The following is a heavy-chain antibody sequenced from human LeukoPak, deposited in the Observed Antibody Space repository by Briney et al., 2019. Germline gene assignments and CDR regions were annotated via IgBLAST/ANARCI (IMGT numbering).Heavy chain of an antibody. CDR2: VYYGRSP. D-gene: IGHD6-25*01. J-gene: IGHJ4*02. V-gene: IGHV4-39*02. Sequence: NASETLSLTCTVSGDPISRSTYYWAWIRQPPGKGLEWIGSVYYGRSPYFNPSLESRATISVDTSKNHFSLKMSSVTAADTAVYYCARSSGTGTFSYWGQGTLVTVSS. CDR3: ARSSGTGTFSY. CDR1: GDPISRSTYY.